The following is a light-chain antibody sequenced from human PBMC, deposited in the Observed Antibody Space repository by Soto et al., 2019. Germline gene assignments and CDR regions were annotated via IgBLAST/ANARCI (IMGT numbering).Light chain of an antibody. CDR3: GSWDSSLSAYV. V-gene: IGLV1-51*01. Sequence: QSGLTQPPSVSAAPGRKVTISCSGSSSNIGGNSVSRYQQLPGTAPKLLIYDDNKRPSGIPDRFSGSKSGTSATLGITGFQTGDEADYYCGSWDSSLSAYVFGTGTKVTVL. J-gene: IGLJ1*01. CDR2: DDN. CDR1: SSNIGGNS.